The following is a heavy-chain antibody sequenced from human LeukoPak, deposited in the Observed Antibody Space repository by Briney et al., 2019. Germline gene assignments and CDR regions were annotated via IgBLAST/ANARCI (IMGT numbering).Heavy chain of an antibody. CDR1: GYTLTELS. CDR2: FDPEDGET. CDR3: ATDDGTAMGNHFDH. D-gene: IGHD5-18*01. V-gene: IGHV1-24*01. Sequence: GASVKVSCKVSGYTLTELSMHWVRQAPGKGLEWMGGFDPEDGETIYAQKFQGRVTMTEDTSTDTAYMELSSLRSEDTAVYYCATDDGTAMGNHFDHWGQGTLVTVSS. J-gene: IGHJ4*02.